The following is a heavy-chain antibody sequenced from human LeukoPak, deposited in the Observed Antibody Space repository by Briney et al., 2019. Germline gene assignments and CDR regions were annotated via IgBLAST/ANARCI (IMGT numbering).Heavy chain of an antibody. D-gene: IGHD6-19*01. CDR2: ISYSGST. J-gene: IGHJ4*02. V-gene: IGHV4-39*07. CDR3: AKKRGSGWYYYFDY. Sequence: SETLSLTCTVSGGSISSSSYYWGWIRQPPGKGLEWIGSISYSGSTYYNPSLKSRVTISVDTSKNQFSLKLSSVTAADTAVYYCAKKRGSGWYYYFDYWGQGTLGTVSS. CDR1: GGSISSSSYY.